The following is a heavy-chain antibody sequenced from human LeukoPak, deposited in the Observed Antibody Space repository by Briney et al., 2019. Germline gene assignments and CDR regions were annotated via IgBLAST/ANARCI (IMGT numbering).Heavy chain of an antibody. CDR2: INPSDGTT. J-gene: IGHJ4*02. V-gene: IGHV1-46*01. CDR1: GYAFTTYF. CDR3: ARVQASGWLFDY. D-gene: IGHD6-19*01. Sequence: ASVKVSCKASGYAFTTYFIQWVRQAPGQGLEWMGIINPSDGTTSYAQKFQGRVTMTRDTSTSTVYMELSSLRSEDTAVFYCARVQASGWLFDYWGQGTLVTVSS.